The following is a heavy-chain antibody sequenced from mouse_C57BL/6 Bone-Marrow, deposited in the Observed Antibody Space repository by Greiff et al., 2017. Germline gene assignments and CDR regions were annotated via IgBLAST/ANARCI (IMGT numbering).Heavy chain of an antibody. CDR2: IYPGSGNT. D-gene: IGHD2-3*01. J-gene: IGHJ3*01. Sequence: VQLQQSVPELVKPGASVKISCKASGYSFTSYYIHWVKQRPGQGLEWIGWIYPGSGNTKYNEKFKGKATLTADTSSSPAYMQLSSLTSEDSAVYYCARSWLLPLFAYWGQGTLVTVSA. V-gene: IGHV1-66*01. CDR3: ARSWLLPLFAY. CDR1: GYSFTSYY.